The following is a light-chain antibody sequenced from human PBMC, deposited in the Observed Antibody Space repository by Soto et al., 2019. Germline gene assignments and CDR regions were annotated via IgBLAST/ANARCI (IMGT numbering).Light chain of an antibody. V-gene: IGLV2-14*01. J-gene: IGLJ1*01. CDR2: DVS. CDR3: CSYTTSNTRQIV. CDR1: SSDVGGYNY. Sequence: QSALTQPASVSGSPGQSITISCTGTSSDVGGYNYVSWYQQQPGKAPKFMIYDVSNRPSGVSNRFSGSKSGNTASLTISGLQAEDEADYYSCSYTTSNTRQIVFGTGTQLTVL.